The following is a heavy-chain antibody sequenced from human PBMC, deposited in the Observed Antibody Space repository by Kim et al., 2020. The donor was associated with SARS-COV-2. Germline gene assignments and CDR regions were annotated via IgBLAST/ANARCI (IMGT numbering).Heavy chain of an antibody. CDR3: ARGGSGPNWFDP. D-gene: IGHD3-10*01. J-gene: IGHJ5*02. Sequence: NYHPSPRSRLTISLDTYTHQFSLELSSVTAADTAVYYCARGGSGPNWFDPWGQGTLVTVSS. V-gene: IGHV4-59*09.